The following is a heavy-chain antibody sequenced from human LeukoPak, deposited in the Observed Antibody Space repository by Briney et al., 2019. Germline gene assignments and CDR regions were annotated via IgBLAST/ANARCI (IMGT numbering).Heavy chain of an antibody. CDR3: AATYCSGGSCYGGPIDY. V-gene: IGHV1-69*13. CDR2: IIPIFGTA. Sequence: SVQVSCKASGGTFSSYAISWVRQAPGQGLEWMGGIIPIFGTANYAQKFQSRVTITADESTSTAYMELSSLRSEDTAVYYCAATYCSGGSCYGGPIDYWGQGTLVTVSS. D-gene: IGHD2-15*01. J-gene: IGHJ4*02. CDR1: GGTFSSYA.